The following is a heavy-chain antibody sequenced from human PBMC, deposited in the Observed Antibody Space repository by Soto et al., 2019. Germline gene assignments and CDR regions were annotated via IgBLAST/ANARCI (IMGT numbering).Heavy chain of an antibody. CDR1: GFTFSSYG. Sequence: QVQLVESGGGVVQPGRSLRLSCAASGFTFSSYGMHWVRQAPGKGLEWVAVIWYDGSNKYYADSVKGRFTISRDNSKNTLYLQMNSLRAEDTAVYYCARELAILRINYYYGMDVWGQGTTVTVSS. D-gene: IGHD1-26*01. CDR2: IWYDGSNK. J-gene: IGHJ6*02. V-gene: IGHV3-33*01. CDR3: ARELAILRINYYYGMDV.